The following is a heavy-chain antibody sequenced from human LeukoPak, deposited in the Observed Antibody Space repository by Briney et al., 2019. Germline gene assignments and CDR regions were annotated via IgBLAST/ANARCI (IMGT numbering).Heavy chain of an antibody. CDR2: ISSSSSYI. J-gene: IGHJ4*02. CDR1: GFTFSSYS. Sequence: GGSLRLSCAASGFTFSSYSMNWVRQAPGKGLEWVSSISSSSSYIYYADSVKGRFTISRDNAKNSLYLQMNSLRAEDMAVYYCARDRAYYYDSSGNFDYWGQGTLVTVSS. D-gene: IGHD3-22*01. V-gene: IGHV3-21*01. CDR3: ARDRAYYYDSSGNFDY.